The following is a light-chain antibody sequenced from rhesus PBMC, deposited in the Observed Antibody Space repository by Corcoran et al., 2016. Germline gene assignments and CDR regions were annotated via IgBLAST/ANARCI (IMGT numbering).Light chain of an antibody. J-gene: IGLJ1*01. V-gene: IGLV3-36*02. Sequence: SFDLTQPRSVSGSPGQTARITCGADNPGSEHVNWYQQKPGRAPILVIYGDGERPSGIPERFSGSKSGNTATLTISGVEAGDEADYYGQGWDVSRDHYVCGAGTRLTV. CDR1: NPGSEH. CDR3: QGWDVSRDHYV. CDR2: GDG.